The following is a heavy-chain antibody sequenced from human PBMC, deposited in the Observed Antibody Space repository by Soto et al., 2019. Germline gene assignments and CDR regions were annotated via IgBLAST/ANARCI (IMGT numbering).Heavy chain of an antibody. V-gene: IGHV1-69*12. CDR3: ARGNHRWLQLWYFDL. D-gene: IGHD5-12*01. CDR2: IIPIFGTA. Sequence: QVQLVESGAEVKKPGSSVTVSCKASGGTFSIYTISWVRQAPGQGIEWMGGIIPIFGTANYAQKFQGRVTITADESTSTAYMELSSLRSEDTAVYYCARGNHRWLQLWYFDLWGRGTLVTVSS. CDR1: GGTFSIYT. J-gene: IGHJ2*01.